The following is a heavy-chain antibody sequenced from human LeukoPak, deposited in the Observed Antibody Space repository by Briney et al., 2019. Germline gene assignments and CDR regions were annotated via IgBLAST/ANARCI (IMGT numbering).Heavy chain of an antibody. CDR3: RIRGYSYGRAFDY. CDR2: INHSGST. J-gene: IGHJ4*02. D-gene: IGHD5-18*01. V-gene: IGHV4-34*01. Sequence: KPSETLSLTCAVYGGSFSGYYWSWIRQPPGKGLEWIGEINHSGSTNYNPSLKSRVTISVDTSKNQFSLKLSSVTAADTAVYYCRIRGYSYGRAFDYWGQGTLVTVSS. CDR1: GGSFSGYY.